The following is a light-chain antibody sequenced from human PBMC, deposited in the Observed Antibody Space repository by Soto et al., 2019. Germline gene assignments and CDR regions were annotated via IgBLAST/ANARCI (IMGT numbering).Light chain of an antibody. J-gene: IGKJ1*01. CDR1: QTVSSSH. V-gene: IGKV3-20*01. CDR3: QQYGSSPRT. CDR2: GES. Sequence: EIVLTQSPGTLSLSPGERATLSCRASQTVSSSHLAWYQQISGQAHKVLMYGESNRATGVTDRFSGSGSGTDFILTISRLEPEDFAVYYCQQYGSSPRTFGQGTKVEIK.